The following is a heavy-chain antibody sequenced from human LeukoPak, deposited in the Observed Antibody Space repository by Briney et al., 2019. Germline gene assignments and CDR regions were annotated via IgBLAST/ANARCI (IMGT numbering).Heavy chain of an antibody. CDR2: IYTSGDT. D-gene: IGHD3-22*01. J-gene: IGHJ6*03. Sequence: SATLSLTCTVSGDSISSDDYYWSWIRQRAGRGLEWIGRIYTSGDTNYNPSLRSRVTISVDTSKNQFSLKLSSVTAADTAVYYCARLRRSGYYYRGYYMDVWGKGTTVTISS. V-gene: IGHV4-61*02. CDR1: GDSISSDDYY. CDR3: ARLRRSGYYYRGYYMDV.